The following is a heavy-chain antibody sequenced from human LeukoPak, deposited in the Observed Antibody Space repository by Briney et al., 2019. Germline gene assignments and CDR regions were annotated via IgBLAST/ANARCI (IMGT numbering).Heavy chain of an antibody. CDR1: GGSISSHY. V-gene: IGHV4-59*11. CDR3: ASVSYYGSGSDAFDI. D-gene: IGHD3-10*01. CDR2: IYYSGST. J-gene: IGHJ3*02. Sequence: SETLSLTCTVSGGSISSHYWSWIRQPPGKGLEWIGYIYYSGSTNYHPYLKSRVTMSVDTSKNQFSLKLSSLTAADTAVYYCASVSYYGSGSDAFDIWGQGTLVTVSS.